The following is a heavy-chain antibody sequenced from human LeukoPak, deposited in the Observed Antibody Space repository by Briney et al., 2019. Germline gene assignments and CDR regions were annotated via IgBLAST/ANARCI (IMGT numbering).Heavy chain of an antibody. Sequence: SETLSLTCAVSGGSISSSNWWSWVRQPPGEGLEWIGEIYHSGSTNYNPSLKSRVTISVDKSKNQFSLKLSSVTAADTAVYYCAREVHSSGRYQVYWFDPWGQGTLVTVSS. V-gene: IGHV4-4*02. CDR2: IYHSGST. J-gene: IGHJ5*02. CDR3: AREVHSSGRYQVYWFDP. CDR1: GGSISSSNW. D-gene: IGHD6-19*01.